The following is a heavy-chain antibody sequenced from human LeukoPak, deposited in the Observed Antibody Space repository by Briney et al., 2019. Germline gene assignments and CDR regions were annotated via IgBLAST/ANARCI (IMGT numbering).Heavy chain of an antibody. V-gene: IGHV1-2*02. CDR3: ARGGVPGQQLDY. CDR2: INPNTGGT. Sequence: ASVKLSCKTSGYTFTVHFMYWVRQAPGQGLEWMGWINPNTGGTNYAQKFQGRVTMTRDTSPSTAYMELTRLTSDDTAVYYCARGGVPGQQLDYWGPGTLVTVSS. CDR1: GYTFTVHF. J-gene: IGHJ4*02. D-gene: IGHD6-13*01.